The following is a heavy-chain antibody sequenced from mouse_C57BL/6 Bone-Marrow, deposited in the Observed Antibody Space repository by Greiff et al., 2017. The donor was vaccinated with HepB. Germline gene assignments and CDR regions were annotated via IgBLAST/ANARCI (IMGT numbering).Heavy chain of an antibody. V-gene: IGHV5-17*01. CDR2: ISSGSSTI. Sequence: EVHLVESGGGLVKPGGSLKLSCAASGFTFSDYGMHWVRQAPEKGLEWVAYISSGSSTIYYADTVKGRFTISRDNAKNTLFLQMTSLRSEDTAMYYCARPYSNYSYFFDYWGQGTTLTVSS. D-gene: IGHD2-5*01. CDR1: GFTFSDYG. CDR3: ARPYSNYSYFFDY. J-gene: IGHJ2*01.